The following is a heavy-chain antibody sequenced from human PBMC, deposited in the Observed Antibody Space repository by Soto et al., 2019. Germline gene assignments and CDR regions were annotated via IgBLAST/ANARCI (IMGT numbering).Heavy chain of an antibody. CDR1: GYDFTTYG. D-gene: IGHD1-1*01. V-gene: IGHV1-18*01. CDR3: ARGRYGDY. J-gene: IGHJ4*02. Sequence: QVHLVQSGAEVKKSGASVKVSCKGSGYDFTTYGITWVRQAPGQGLEWMAWISAHNGNTDYAQKLQGRVTVTRDTSTSISYVELRSLSSDGTAVYYCARGRYGDYWGQGALVTVSS. CDR2: ISAHNGNT.